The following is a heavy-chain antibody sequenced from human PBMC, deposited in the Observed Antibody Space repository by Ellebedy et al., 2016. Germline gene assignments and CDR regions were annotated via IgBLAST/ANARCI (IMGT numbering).Heavy chain of an antibody. J-gene: IGHJ4*02. CDR1: GISLSNYW. Sequence: GESLKISCEVSGISLSNYWLTWVRQAPGKGLEWVANIKPDGSETYYVDSVKGRFTISRDNARNSFFFRMNSLRVEDTAVYYCARDPDSVTKIDYWGQGTLVTVSS. CDR3: ARDPDSVTKIDY. CDR2: IKPDGSET. V-gene: IGHV3-7*01. D-gene: IGHD1-14*01.